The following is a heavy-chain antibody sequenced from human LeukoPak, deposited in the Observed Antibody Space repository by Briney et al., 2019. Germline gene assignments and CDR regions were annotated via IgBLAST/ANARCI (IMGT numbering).Heavy chain of an antibody. CDR3: VKDLSVGATSFWFDP. V-gene: IGHV3-23*01. CDR2: ISSSGSGGNT. J-gene: IGHJ5*02. Sequence: GGSLRLSCAASGVTLSSYAMSWARQAPGKGLEWVSGISSSGSGGNTYYADSVKGRFTISRDNSKNTLYLQMSSLSPEDTAVYYCVKDLSVGATSFWFDPWGQGTLVTVSS. D-gene: IGHD1-26*01. CDR1: GVTLSSYA.